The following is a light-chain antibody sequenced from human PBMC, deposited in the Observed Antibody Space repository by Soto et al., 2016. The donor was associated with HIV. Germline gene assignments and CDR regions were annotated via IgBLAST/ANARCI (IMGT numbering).Light chain of an antibody. CDR1: NIGTKG. CDR2: DDS. J-gene: IGLJ1*01. Sequence: SRVLTQSPSVSVAPGKTATISCGGNNIGTKGVHWYQQKPGQAPLLVVYDDSDRPSGIPERFSGSKSGNTATLTISGVEAGDEGDYYCQVWDTYTNHFVFGPGTKVTVL. CDR3: QVWDTYTNHFV. V-gene: IGLV3-21*03.